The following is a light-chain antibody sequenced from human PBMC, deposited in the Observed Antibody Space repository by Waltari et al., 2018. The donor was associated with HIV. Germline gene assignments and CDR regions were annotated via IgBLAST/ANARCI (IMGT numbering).Light chain of an antibody. V-gene: IGLV2-8*01. CDR2: EVS. CDR3: SSYAASLFV. CDR1: SRDVGGYNY. J-gene: IGLJ1*01. Sequence: QSALTQPPSASGSPGQSVTISCTGTSRDVGGYNYVSWYPQHPGQAPKLIIYEVSKRPSGVPDRFSGSKSGNTASLTVSGLQAEDEADYYCSSYAASLFVFGTGTKVTVL.